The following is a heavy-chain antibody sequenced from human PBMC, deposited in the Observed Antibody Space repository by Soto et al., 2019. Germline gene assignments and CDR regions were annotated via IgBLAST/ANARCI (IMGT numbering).Heavy chain of an antibody. Sequence: GASLKISSNGSGYSFTNYWIVWVRQMPGKGLEWMGSIYPGDSDTRYRPSFQGQVTISAAESITTAYLQWTSLKASDTAMYYCAGASGSDGMDVWGQETTVTVS. CDR1: GYSFTNYW. CDR3: AGASGSDGMDV. J-gene: IGHJ6*02. V-gene: IGHV5-51*01. CDR2: IYPGDSDT.